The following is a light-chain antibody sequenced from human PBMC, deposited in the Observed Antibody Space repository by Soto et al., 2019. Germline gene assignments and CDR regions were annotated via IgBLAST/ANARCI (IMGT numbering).Light chain of an antibody. J-gene: IGLJ2*01. CDR3: AAWDDSLSGPV. V-gene: IGLV1-47*02. CDR1: SSNIGGTNY. Sequence: QSVLTQPPSASGTPGQRVFISCSGSSSNIGGTNYAYWYQQLPGAAPKLLISLNNQRPSGVPDRFSGSKSGTSASLAISGLRSEDEAHYYCAAWDDSLSGPVFGGGTKLTVL. CDR2: LNN.